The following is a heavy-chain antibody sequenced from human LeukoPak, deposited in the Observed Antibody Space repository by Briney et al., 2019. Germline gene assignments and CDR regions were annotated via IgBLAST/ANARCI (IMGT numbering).Heavy chain of an antibody. J-gene: IGHJ4*02. CDR3: ARDLPRRVVPAAKQGFDY. V-gene: IGHV1-2*02. Sequence: ASVKVSCKASGYTFTGYYMHWVRQAPGQGLEWMGWINPNSGGTNYAQKFQGRVTMTRDTSISTAYMELSRLRSDDTAVYYCARDLPRRVVPAAKQGFDYWGQGTLVTVSS. D-gene: IGHD2-2*01. CDR2: INPNSGGT. CDR1: GYTFTGYY.